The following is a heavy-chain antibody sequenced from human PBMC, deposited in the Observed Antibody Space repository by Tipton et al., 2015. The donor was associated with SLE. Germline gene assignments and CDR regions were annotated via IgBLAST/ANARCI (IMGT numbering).Heavy chain of an antibody. J-gene: IGHJ3*02. CDR3: ARKDNDILTGYRPGDAFDI. V-gene: IGHV4-39*07. CDR1: GGSISSSTYY. CDR2: IYYSGST. Sequence: TLSLTCAVSGGSISSSTYYWGWIRQPPGKGLEWIGNIYYSGSTYCNPSLKSRGTISVDTSKNQFSLKLSSVTAADTAVYYCARKDNDILTGYRPGDAFDIWGQGTMVTVSS. D-gene: IGHD3-9*01.